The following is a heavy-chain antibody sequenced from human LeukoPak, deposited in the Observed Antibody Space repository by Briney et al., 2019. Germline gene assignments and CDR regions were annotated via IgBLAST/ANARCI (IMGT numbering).Heavy chain of an antibody. V-gene: IGHV3-23*01. CDR2: ISGGDTST. CDR1: GFTFSSYA. D-gene: IGHD4-23*01. CDR3: AKNLNGGNTHSDY. Sequence: GGSLRLSCAASGFTFSSYAMNWVRQAPGKGLGWVSTISGGDTSTFYADSVKGRFTISSDNSKNTLYLQTNNLRAEDTAVYYCAKNLNGGNTHSDYWGQGTLVTVSS. J-gene: IGHJ4*02.